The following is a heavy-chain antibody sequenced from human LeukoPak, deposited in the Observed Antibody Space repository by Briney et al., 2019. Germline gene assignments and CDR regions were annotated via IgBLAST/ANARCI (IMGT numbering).Heavy chain of an antibody. Sequence: PGGSLRLSCAASGYIFSTYWMHWVRQGPGKGLVWVSRINEDGSSTSYAESVRGRFTISRDNAKNTLYLQMNSLRAEDTAIYYCAKGSGGSCHSATDYWGQGTLVTVSS. CDR1: GYIFSTYW. CDR2: INEDGSST. D-gene: IGHD2-15*01. V-gene: IGHV3-74*01. J-gene: IGHJ4*02. CDR3: AKGSGGSCHSATDY.